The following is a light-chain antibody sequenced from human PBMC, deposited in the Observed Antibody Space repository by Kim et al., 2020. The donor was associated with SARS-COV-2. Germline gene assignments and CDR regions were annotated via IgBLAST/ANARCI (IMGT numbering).Light chain of an antibody. CDR2: DVS. CDR3: SSLTSSITYV. CDR1: SSDVGRYNH. V-gene: IGLV2-14*03. Sequence: GHPRTSSCSGTSSDVGRYNHVSWYQHHPGKAPKLIIYDVSEWPSGVSNRFSGSKSGNTASLTISWLQAEDEADYYCSSLTSSITYVFGTGTKVTVL. J-gene: IGLJ1*01.